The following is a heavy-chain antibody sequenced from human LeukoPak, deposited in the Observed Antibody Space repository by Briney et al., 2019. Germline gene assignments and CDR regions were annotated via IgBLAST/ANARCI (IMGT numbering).Heavy chain of an antibody. CDR1: GFTFSAYA. D-gene: IGHD3-10*02. CDR2: IGSDNKP. V-gene: IGHV3-23*05. J-gene: IGHJ6*02. Sequence: GGSLRLSCEASGFTFSAYAMTWVRQAPGKGLEWVSSIGSDNKPHYSESVKGRFAISRDNSKSMLLLQLNSLRAEDTALYYCAGDLHYYVAMDVWGQGTTVTVSS. CDR3: AGDLHYYVAMDV.